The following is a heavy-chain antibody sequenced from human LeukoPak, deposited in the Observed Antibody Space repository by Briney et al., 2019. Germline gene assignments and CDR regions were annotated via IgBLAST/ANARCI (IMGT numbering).Heavy chain of an antibody. CDR1: GFTLSSFS. CDR2: ISSSSSYI. V-gene: IGHV3-21*01. CDR3: ARGVTYYYMDV. J-gene: IGHJ6*03. Sequence: GGSLRLSCAASGFTLSSFSMNWVRQAPGKGLEWVSSISSSSSYIYYVDSVKGRFTISRDNAKNSLYLQMNSLRAEDTAVYYCARGVTYYYMDVWGKGTTVTVSS.